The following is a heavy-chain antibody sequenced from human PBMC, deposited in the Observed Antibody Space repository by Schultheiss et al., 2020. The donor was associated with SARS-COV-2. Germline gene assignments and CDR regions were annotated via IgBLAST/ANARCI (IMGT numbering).Heavy chain of an antibody. Sequence: SQTLSLTCTVSGGSISSGAYYWSWIRQHPGKGLEWIGYIFYIGSTYYNPSLKSRVTISVDTSRNQFSLKLSSVTAADTAVYYCARGTEADFDYWGQGILVTVSS. J-gene: IGHJ4*02. CDR1: GGSISSGAYY. CDR3: ARGTEADFDY. V-gene: IGHV4-31*03. CDR2: IFYIGST.